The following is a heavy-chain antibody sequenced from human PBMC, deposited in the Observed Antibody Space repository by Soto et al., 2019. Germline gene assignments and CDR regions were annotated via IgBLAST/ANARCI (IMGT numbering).Heavy chain of an antibody. CDR3: AREQDIVVVPAAMSAIDI. CDR1: GYTFTSYY. V-gene: IGHV1-46*03. J-gene: IGHJ3*02. Sequence: ASVKVSCKASGYTFTSYYMHWVRQAPGQGLEWMGIINPSGGSTSYAQKFQGRVTMTRDTSTSTVYMELSSLRSEDTAVYYCAREQDIVVVPAAMSAIDIWGQGTMVTVSS. CDR2: INPSGGST. D-gene: IGHD2-2*01.